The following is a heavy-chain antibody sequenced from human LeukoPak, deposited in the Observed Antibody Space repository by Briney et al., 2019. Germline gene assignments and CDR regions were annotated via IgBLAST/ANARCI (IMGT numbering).Heavy chain of an antibody. CDR3: ARCKYDFWSGPMDV. V-gene: IGHV3-53*01. Sequence: GGSLRLSCAASGFTVSSNYMSWVRQAPGKGLEWVSVIYRGGSTYYTDSVKGRFTISRDKSKNTLYLQMNSLRAEDTAVYYCARCKYDFWSGPMDVWGKGTTVTVSS. D-gene: IGHD3-3*01. J-gene: IGHJ6*03. CDR1: GFTVSSNY. CDR2: IYRGGST.